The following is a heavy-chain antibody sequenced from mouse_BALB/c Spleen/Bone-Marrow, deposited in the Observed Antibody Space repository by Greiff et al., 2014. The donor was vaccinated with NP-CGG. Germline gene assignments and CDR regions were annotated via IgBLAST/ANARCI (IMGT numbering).Heavy chain of an antibody. J-gene: IGHJ4*01. D-gene: IGHD1-1*01. CDR1: GFSLTSYG. CDR2: IWADGST. V-gene: IGHV2-9*02. Sequence: VKLVESGPGLVAPSQSLSISCTVSGFSLTSYGVHWVRQPPGKGLEWLGVIWADGSTNYNSALMSRLSISKDNSKSQVFLKMKSMQTDDTAMCSWPRITTGAGAMAYWGQATSANVSS. CDR3: PRITTGAGAMAY.